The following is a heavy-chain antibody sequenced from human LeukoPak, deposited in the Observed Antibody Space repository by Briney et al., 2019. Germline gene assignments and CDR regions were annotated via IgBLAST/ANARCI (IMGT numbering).Heavy chain of an antibody. D-gene: IGHD3-3*01. CDR2: ISSSGSTI. CDR1: GFTFSSYS. Sequence: PGGSLRLSCAASGFTFSSYSMNWVRQAPGKGLEWVSYISSSGSTIYYADSVKGRFTISRDNAKNSLYLQMNSLRAEDTAVYYCAREYYDFWSGYYGASYYYYMDVWGKGTTVTVSS. V-gene: IGHV3-48*04. CDR3: AREYYDFWSGYYGASYYYYMDV. J-gene: IGHJ6*03.